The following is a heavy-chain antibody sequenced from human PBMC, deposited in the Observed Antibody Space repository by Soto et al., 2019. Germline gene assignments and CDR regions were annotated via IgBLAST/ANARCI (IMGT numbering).Heavy chain of an antibody. J-gene: IGHJ4*02. CDR2: VSSSSSYI. CDR3: ARGGDSSGSWPRY. D-gene: IGHD3-22*01. Sequence: EVQLVQSGGGLVKPGGSLRLSCAASGFIFGSYSMNWVRQAPGKGLEWVSSVSSSSSYIYYADSLKGRFTISRDNAKNSLYLQMNSLRVEDTAVYYCARGGDSSGSWPRYWGQGTLVTVSS. V-gene: IGHV3-21*01. CDR1: GFIFGSYS.